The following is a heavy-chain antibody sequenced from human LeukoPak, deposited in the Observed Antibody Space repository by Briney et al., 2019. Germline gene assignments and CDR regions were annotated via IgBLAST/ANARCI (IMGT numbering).Heavy chain of an antibody. D-gene: IGHD6-19*01. CDR1: GYTFTTYD. CDR3: ARGPLGSGWYRFDY. J-gene: IGHJ4*02. Sequence: ASVKVSCKASGYTFTTYDINWVRQAPGQGLEWMGWIGAYNGNTNYAQKLQGRVTMTTDTSTSTAYMELRSLRSDDTAVYYCARGPLGSGWYRFDYWGQGTLVTVSS. CDR2: IGAYNGNT. V-gene: IGHV1-18*01.